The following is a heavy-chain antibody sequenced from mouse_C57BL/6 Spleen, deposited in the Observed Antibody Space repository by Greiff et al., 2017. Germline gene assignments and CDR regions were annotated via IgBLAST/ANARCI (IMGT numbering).Heavy chain of an antibody. Sequence: EVQRVESGGGLVQPKGSLKLSCAASGFSFNTYAMNWVRQAPGKGLEWVARIRSKSNNYATYYADSVKDRFTISRDDSESMLYLQMNNLKTEDTAMYYCVFIYYDYDGYYAMDYWGQGTSVTVSS. D-gene: IGHD2-4*01. V-gene: IGHV10-1*01. CDR2: IRSKSNNYAT. CDR1: GFSFNTYA. CDR3: VFIYYDYDGYYAMDY. J-gene: IGHJ4*01.